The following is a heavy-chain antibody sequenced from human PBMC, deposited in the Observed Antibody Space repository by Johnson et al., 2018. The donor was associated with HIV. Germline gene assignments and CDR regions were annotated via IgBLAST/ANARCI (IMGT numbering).Heavy chain of an antibody. CDR1: GFIFNDYY. V-gene: IGHV3-9*01. D-gene: IGHD6-13*01. CDR3: AKGKGIAAPGKIGDAFDV. CDR2: ISWDSDSI. Sequence: VQLVESGGGLVKAGGSLRLSCAASGFIFNDYYMSWLRQAPGKGLEWVSGISWDSDSIGYADSVMGRFTISRDNAKNSLFLQMDSMRTEDTAFYFCAKGKGIAAPGKIGDAFDVWGQGAKVTVSS. J-gene: IGHJ3*01.